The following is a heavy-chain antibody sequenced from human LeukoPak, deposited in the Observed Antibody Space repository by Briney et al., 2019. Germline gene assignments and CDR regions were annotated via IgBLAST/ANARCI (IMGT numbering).Heavy chain of an antibody. CDR1: GYTFTGYY. V-gene: IGHV1-2*02. J-gene: IGHJ4*02. D-gene: IGHD6-19*01. CDR2: INPNSGGT. CDR3: ARGIVVAGRIYFVRY. Sequence: GASVKVSCKASGYTFTGYYMHWVRQAPGQGLEWMGWINPNSGGTNYAQKFQGRVTMTRDTSISTAYMELSRLRSDDTAVYYCARGIVVAGRIYFVRYWGQGTLVTVSS.